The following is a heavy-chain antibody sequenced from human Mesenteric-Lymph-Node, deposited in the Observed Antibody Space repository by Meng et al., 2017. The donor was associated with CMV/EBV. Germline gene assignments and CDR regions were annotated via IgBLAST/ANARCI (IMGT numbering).Heavy chain of an antibody. CDR3: ARLQVGAYFDF. D-gene: IGHD1-26*01. Sequence: LTCAVHGDSISGYFWNWIRHRPGMGLEWIGGINHRGSTNYNPSLKSRLSMSIDASRSQFSLQLTSVTAADTAVYYCARLQVGAYFDFWGQGTLVTVSS. J-gene: IGHJ4*02. CDR1: GDSISGYF. V-gene: IGHV4-34*01. CDR2: INHRGST.